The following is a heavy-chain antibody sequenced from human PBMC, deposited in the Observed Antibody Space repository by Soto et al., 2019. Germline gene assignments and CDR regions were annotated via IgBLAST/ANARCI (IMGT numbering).Heavy chain of an antibody. CDR2: IYSSGST. CDR3: ARGSGWYYY. V-gene: IGHV4-4*08. Sequence: PSETLSLTCTVSGGSIRSYYWSWIRQPPGKGLEWIGYIYSSGSTNYNPSIKSRVTISVDTSKNQFSLKLSSVTAADTAVYYCARGSGWYYYWGQGILVTVS. J-gene: IGHJ4*02. CDR1: GGSIRSYY. D-gene: IGHD6-19*01.